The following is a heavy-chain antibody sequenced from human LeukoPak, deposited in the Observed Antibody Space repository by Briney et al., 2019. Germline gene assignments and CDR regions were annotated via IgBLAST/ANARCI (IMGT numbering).Heavy chain of an antibody. V-gene: IGHV4-39*01. CDR1: GGSISSSSYY. CDR2: IYYSGST. Sequence: SETLSITCTVSGGSISSSSYYWGWIRQPPGKGLEWIGSIYYSGSTYYNPSLKSRVTISVDTSKNQFSLKLSSVTAADTAVYYCASYYDSSGYYGTVFYWGQGTLVTVSS. CDR3: ASYYDSSGYYGTVFY. D-gene: IGHD3-22*01. J-gene: IGHJ4*02.